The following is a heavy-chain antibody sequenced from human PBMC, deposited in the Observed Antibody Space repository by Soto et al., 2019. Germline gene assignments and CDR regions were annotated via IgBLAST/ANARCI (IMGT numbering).Heavy chain of an antibody. CDR3: ARGQRFSDSFDP. Sequence: SETLSLTCTVSGGAISGYYWTWIRQPAGKGLEWIGRIYSSGGTKYNPSLKSRVHMSLHISKNQFSLRLNSATAADTAVYYCARGQRFSDSFDPWGQGTLVTVSS. J-gene: IGHJ5*02. CDR2: IYSSGGT. V-gene: IGHV4-4*07. D-gene: IGHD3-3*01. CDR1: GGAISGYY.